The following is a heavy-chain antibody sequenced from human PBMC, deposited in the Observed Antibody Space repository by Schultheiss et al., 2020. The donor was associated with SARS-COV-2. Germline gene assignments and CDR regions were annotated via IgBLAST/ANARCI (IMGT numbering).Heavy chain of an antibody. CDR3: VGTIFGVVTDYYYYGMDV. V-gene: IGHV4-39*07. CDR1: GGSINSGGSY. D-gene: IGHD3-3*01. Sequence: SETLSLTCTVSGGSINSGGSYWSWIRQHPGKGLEWIGSIYHSGSTYYNPSLKSRVTISVDTSKNQFSLKLSSVTAADTAVYYCVGTIFGVVTDYYYYGMDVWGQGTTVTVSS. CDR2: IYHSGST. J-gene: IGHJ6*02.